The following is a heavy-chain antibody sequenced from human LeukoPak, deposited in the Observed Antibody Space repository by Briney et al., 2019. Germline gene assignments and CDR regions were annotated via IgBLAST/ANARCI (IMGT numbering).Heavy chain of an antibody. CDR1: GFTFSSYW. J-gene: IGHJ4*02. D-gene: IGHD6-25*01. V-gene: IGHV3-7*01. CDR2: IKQDGSEK. CDR3: AREGYSSGWAFDY. Sequence: PGGSLRLSCAASGFTFSSYWMSWVRQAPGKGLEWVANIKQDGSEKYYVDSVKGRFTISRDNAKNSLYLQMNSLRAEDTAVYYCAREGYSSGWAFDYWGQGTLATVSS.